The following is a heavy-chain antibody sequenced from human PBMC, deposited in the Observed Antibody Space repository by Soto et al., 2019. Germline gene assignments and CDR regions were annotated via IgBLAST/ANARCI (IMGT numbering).Heavy chain of an antibody. V-gene: IGHV3-23*01. J-gene: IGHJ4*02. Sequence: PGGSLRLSCAASGFTLSSHAMTWVRQAPGKGLEWVSVISYSGETTFYADSVRGRFTIFRDNSKNTLDLQMNSLRAEDTALYYCAKPLDLVTTTSAFDSWGQGTLVTVSS. D-gene: IGHD4-17*01. CDR2: ISYSGETT. CDR1: GFTLSSHA. CDR3: AKPLDLVTTTSAFDS.